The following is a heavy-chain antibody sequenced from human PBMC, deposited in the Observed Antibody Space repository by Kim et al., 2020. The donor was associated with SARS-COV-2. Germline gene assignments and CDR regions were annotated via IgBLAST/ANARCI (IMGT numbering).Heavy chain of an antibody. D-gene: IGHD2-2*01. CDR2: TYYRSKWYN. Sequence: SQTLSLPCAISGDSVSSNSAAWNWIRQSPSRGLEWLGRTYYRSKWYNDYAVSVKSRITINPDTSKNQFSLQLNSVTPEDTAVYYCARDRYCSSTSCYHYYYYGMDVWGQGTTVTVSS. V-gene: IGHV6-1*01. CDR1: GDSVSSNSAA. CDR3: ARDRYCSSTSCYHYYYYGMDV. J-gene: IGHJ6*02.